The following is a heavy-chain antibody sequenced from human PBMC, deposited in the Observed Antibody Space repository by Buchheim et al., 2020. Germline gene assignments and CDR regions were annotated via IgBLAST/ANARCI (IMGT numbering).Heavy chain of an antibody. CDR2: IYYSGST. CDR3: ASYGDYSHFDY. Sequence: QVQLQESGPGLVKPSETLSLTCTVSGGSISSYYWSWIRQPPGKGLEWIGYIYYSGSTNYNPSLKSRVTISVDTSKNQFSLKPSSVTAADTAVYYCASYGDYSHFDYWGQGTL. V-gene: IGHV4-59*01. D-gene: IGHD4-17*01. J-gene: IGHJ4*02. CDR1: GGSISSYY.